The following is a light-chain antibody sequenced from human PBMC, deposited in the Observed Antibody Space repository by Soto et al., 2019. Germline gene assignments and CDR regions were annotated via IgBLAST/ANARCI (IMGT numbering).Light chain of an antibody. J-gene: IGKJ1*01. CDR3: QQYLDGPRT. Sequence: EIVMTQSPATLSVSPGARATLSCRASQSVGSDLVWYRQKPGQAPRLLIYGASNRATGVPDRFSGSGSGTVFTLTISSLQSDDFEVYYCQQYLDGPRTCGQGTKVDIK. CDR2: GAS. CDR1: QSVGSD. V-gene: IGKV3-15*01.